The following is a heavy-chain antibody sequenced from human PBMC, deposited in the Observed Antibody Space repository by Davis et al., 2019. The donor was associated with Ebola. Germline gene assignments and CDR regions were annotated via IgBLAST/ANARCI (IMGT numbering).Heavy chain of an antibody. Sequence: GESLKISCAASGFTFSGYWMSWVRQAPGKAPEWVANIKEDGSDKYYVDSVKGRFTISRDNAKNTLFLQMNNLRAEDTAVYYCARGSEMANPADGDYWGQGTLVTVSS. D-gene: IGHD5-24*01. V-gene: IGHV3-7*01. CDR1: GFTFSGYW. J-gene: IGHJ4*02. CDR2: IKEDGSDK. CDR3: ARGSEMANPADGDY.